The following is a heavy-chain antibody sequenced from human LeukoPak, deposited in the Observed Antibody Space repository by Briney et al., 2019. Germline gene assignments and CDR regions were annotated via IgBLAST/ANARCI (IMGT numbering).Heavy chain of an antibody. V-gene: IGHV1-69*05. CDR1: GGTFSSYA. Sequence: SVKVSCKASGGTFSSYAISWVRQAPGQGLEWMGRIIPIFGTANYAQKFQGRVTITTDESTSTAYMELSSLRSEDTAVYDCARDTATIYGDSDPNWFDPWGQGTLVTVSS. CDR2: IIPIFGTA. CDR3: ARDTATIYGDSDPNWFDP. J-gene: IGHJ5*02. D-gene: IGHD4-17*01.